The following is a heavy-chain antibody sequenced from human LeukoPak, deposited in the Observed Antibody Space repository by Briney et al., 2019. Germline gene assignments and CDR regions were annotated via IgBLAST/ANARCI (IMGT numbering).Heavy chain of an antibody. J-gene: IGHJ4*02. CDR3: ATLDGVDY. D-gene: IGHD1-1*01. Sequence: GGSLRLSCAASGFTFSSFAMTWVRQAPGKGLEWVSGFDGNGPNTYYADSVKGRWTISRDNSKNTLYLQMNSLRAEDTAVYYCATLDGVDYWGQGTLVTVSS. V-gene: IGHV3-23*01. CDR2: FDGNGPNT. CDR1: GFTFSSFA.